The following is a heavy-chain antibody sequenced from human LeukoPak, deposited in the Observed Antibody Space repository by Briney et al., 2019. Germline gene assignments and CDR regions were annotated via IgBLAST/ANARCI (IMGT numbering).Heavy chain of an antibody. D-gene: IGHD3-9*01. V-gene: IGHV3-48*03. CDR3: ARGADSGYSSDN. Sequence: GGSLRLSCAASGFTFSSYEMNWVRQAPGKGLEWVSYISSSGSTIYYADSVKGRFTISRDNAKNTLYLQMNSLRAEDTAVYYCARGADSGYSSDNWGQGALVSVSS. J-gene: IGHJ4*02. CDR2: ISSSGSTI. CDR1: GFTFSSYE.